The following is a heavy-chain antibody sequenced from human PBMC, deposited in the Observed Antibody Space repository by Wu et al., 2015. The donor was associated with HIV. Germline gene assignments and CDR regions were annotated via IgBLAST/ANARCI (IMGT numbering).Heavy chain of an antibody. Sequence: QVQLVLSGAEVKKPGASVKVSCKASGYTFNNYDINWVRQATGQGLEWMGWMNPNSGNTGYAQKFQGRVTITRNISITTAYMELSSLRSEDTAVYYCVRGRFRYCTNTTCSWHGFDIWGQGTMVTVSS. J-gene: IGHJ3*02. CDR3: VRGRFRYCTNTTCSWHGFDI. CDR2: MNPNSGNT. V-gene: IGHV1-8*03. CDR1: GYTFNNYD. D-gene: IGHD2-8*01.